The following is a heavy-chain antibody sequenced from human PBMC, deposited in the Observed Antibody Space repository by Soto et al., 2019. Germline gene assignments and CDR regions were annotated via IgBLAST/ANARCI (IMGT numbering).Heavy chain of an antibody. V-gene: IGHV5-51*01. CDR1: GYSFTSYW. CDR2: IYPGDSDT. Sequence: GESLKISCKGSGYSFTSYWIGWVRQMPGKGLEWMGIIYPGDSDTRYSPSFQGQVTISADKSISTAYLQWSSLKASDTAMYYCARTYYYGSGSYDYYYYYMDVWGKGTTVTVSS. J-gene: IGHJ6*03. CDR3: ARTYYYGSGSYDYYYYYMDV. D-gene: IGHD3-10*01.